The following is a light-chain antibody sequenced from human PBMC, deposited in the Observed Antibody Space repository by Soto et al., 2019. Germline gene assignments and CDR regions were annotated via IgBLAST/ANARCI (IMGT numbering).Light chain of an antibody. CDR1: QSVSNN. Sequence: EIMMTQSPATLSVSPGERATLSCRASQSVSNNLAWYQQKPGQAPRLLIYYASTRATGIPARFSGSGSGTEFTLTVSSLQSEDFALYYCQQYNNWPPITFGQGTRLEIK. J-gene: IGKJ5*01. CDR2: YAS. CDR3: QQYNNWPPIT. V-gene: IGKV3-15*01.